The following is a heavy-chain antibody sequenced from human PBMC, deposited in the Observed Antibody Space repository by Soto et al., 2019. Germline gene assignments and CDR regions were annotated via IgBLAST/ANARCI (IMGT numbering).Heavy chain of an antibody. V-gene: IGHV3-74*01. Sequence: EVQLVESEGGLVQPGGSLRLSCAASGFTISSYWMHWVRQAPGKGLEWVSRINDDGRRTSYADSVKGRFTISRDNAKNTLYLQMNSLRDDDTAIYYCARRHPPSYTSDYWGQGTLVTVSS. CDR2: INDDGRRT. J-gene: IGHJ4*02. CDR3: ARRHPPSYTSDY. D-gene: IGHD4-4*01. CDR1: GFTISSYW.